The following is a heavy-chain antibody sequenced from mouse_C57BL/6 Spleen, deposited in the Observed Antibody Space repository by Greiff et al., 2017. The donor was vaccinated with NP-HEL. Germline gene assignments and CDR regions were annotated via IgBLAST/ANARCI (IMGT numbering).Heavy chain of an antibody. CDR2: IDPSDSET. V-gene: IGHV1-52*01. CDR3: ARWGVLGSSYDAMDY. Sequence: QVQLQQPGAELVRPGSSVKLSCKASGYTFTSYWMHWVKQRPIQGLEWIGNIDPSDSETHYNQKFKDKATLTVDKSSSTAYMQLSSLTSEDSAVYCCARWGVLGSSYDAMDYWGQGTSVTVSS. J-gene: IGHJ4*01. CDR1: GYTFTSYW. D-gene: IGHD1-1*01.